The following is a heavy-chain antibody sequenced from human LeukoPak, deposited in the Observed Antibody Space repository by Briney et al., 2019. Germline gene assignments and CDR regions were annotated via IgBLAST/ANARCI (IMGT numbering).Heavy chain of an antibody. CDR2: ISGTGGNT. J-gene: IGHJ4*02. Sequence: GGSLRLSCAASGFTFSSYAMSWVRQAPGKGLEWVSAISGTGGNTYYADSVNGRFTISRDNSKNTLYLQMNSLRDEDTAVYYCAKAQSSGFYWYFDCWGQGTLVTVSS. D-gene: IGHD3-22*01. V-gene: IGHV3-23*01. CDR1: GFTFSSYA. CDR3: AKAQSSGFYWYFDC.